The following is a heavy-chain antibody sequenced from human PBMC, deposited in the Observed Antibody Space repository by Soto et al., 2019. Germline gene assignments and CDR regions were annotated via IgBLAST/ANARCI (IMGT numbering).Heavy chain of an antibody. Sequence: GGSLRLSCAASGFTFSSYAMHWVRQAPGKGLEWVAVISYDGSNKYYADSVKGRFTISRDNSKNTLYLQMNSLRAEDTAVYYCARAYEGAYFDYWGQGTLLTVSS. D-gene: IGHD3-16*01. CDR3: ARAYEGAYFDY. V-gene: IGHV3-30-3*01. J-gene: IGHJ4*02. CDR1: GFTFSSYA. CDR2: ISYDGSNK.